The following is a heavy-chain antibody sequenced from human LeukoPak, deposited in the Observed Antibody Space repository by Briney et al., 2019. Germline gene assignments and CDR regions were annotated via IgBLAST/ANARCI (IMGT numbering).Heavy chain of an antibody. CDR3: AKAGLYDYVWGSYLQKWFDP. D-gene: IGHD3-16*02. Sequence: SVKVSCKASGGTFNSYAINWVRQAPGQGLEWMGRIIPIFGTTNYARNFQGRVTITTVKSTSTAYMELSSLRSEDTAVYYCAKAGLYDYVWGSYLQKWFDPWGQGTLVTVSS. CDR1: GGTFNSYA. V-gene: IGHV1-69*05. CDR2: IIPIFGTT. J-gene: IGHJ5*02.